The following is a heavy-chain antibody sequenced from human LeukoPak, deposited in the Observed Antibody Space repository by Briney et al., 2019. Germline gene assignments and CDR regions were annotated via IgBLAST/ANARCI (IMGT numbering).Heavy chain of an antibody. CDR3: ANLGRGYSYGGYFDY. J-gene: IGHJ4*02. Sequence: KASETLSLTCTVSGASISSGGYFWSWIRQPPGKGLEWIGSIYYSGSTYYNPSLKSRVTISVDTSKNQFSLKLSSVTAADTAVYYCANLGRGYSYGGYFDYWGQGTLVTVSS. D-gene: IGHD5-18*01. CDR1: GASISSGGYF. CDR2: IYYSGST. V-gene: IGHV4-39*01.